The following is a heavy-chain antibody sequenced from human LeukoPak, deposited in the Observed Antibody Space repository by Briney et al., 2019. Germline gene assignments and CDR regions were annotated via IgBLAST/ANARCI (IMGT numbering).Heavy chain of an antibody. J-gene: IGHJ4*02. CDR3: AKCGVNFNYFDS. CDR1: GFTFSSHA. D-gene: IGHD4/OR15-4a*01. V-gene: IGHV3-23*01. Sequence: PGGSLRLSCAASGFTFSSHAMSWVRQAPGKGLEWVSGISGSGGGTSYADSVKGRFTISGDNSKNTLYLQMNSLRAEDTAIYYCAKCGVNFNYFDSWGQGTLVTVSS. CDR2: ISGSGGGT.